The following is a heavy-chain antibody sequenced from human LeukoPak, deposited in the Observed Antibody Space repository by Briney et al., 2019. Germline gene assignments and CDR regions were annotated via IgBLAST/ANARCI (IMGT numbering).Heavy chain of an antibody. Sequence: PGGSMRLSCAASGFTFSSYAMSWVRQAPGKGLEWVSAISGSGGSTYYADSVKGRFTISRDNSKNTLYLQMNSLRAEDTAVYYCAKGIAVAGTTNFDYWGQGTLVTVSS. V-gene: IGHV3-23*01. J-gene: IGHJ4*02. D-gene: IGHD6-19*01. CDR1: GFTFSSYA. CDR3: AKGIAVAGTTNFDY. CDR2: ISGSGGST.